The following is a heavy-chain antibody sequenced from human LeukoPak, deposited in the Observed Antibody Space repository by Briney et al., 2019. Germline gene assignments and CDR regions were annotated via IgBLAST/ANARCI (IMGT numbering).Heavy chain of an antibody. V-gene: IGHV3-48*03. J-gene: IGHJ3*02. CDR2: ISSSGSTI. Sequence: AGGSLRLSCGASRFTFSSSELSWVRQAPGKGVEWLSYISSSGSTIYYVDSVKGRFTISRDNAKNSLYLQMNRLRTEDTAVYYCATRRGSYFRDAFDIWGQGTMVTVSS. CDR1: RFTFSSSE. CDR3: ATRRGSYFRDAFDI. D-gene: IGHD1-26*01.